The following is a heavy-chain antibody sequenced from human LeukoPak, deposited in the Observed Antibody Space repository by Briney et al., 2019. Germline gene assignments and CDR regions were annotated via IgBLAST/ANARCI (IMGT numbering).Heavy chain of an antibody. CDR1: GGSFSGYY. CDR2: INPDGST. Sequence: SETLSLTCAVYGGSFSGYYCSWIRHPPWKWREWNGEINPDGSTNYYLSLRSRVTISVDTSQNQFSLKRSSVTAADTAVYYCARALSIAARPSSVRVSPKDWFDPWRQETVVTVST. CDR3: ARALSIAARPSSVRVSPKDWFDP. J-gene: IGHJ5*02. V-gene: IGHV4-34*01. D-gene: IGHD6-6*01.